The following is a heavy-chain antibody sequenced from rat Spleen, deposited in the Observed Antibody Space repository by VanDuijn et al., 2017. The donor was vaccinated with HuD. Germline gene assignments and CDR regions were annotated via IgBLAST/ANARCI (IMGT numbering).Heavy chain of an antibody. CDR3: ARRYRYNYYFDY. D-gene: IGHD1-5*01. CDR2: ISPSGGST. Sequence: EVQLVESGGGLVQPGRSLKLSCAASGFTFSNYDMAWVRQAPTKGLEWVASISPSGGSTYYRDSVKGRFTVSRDNAKSTLYLQMDSLRSEDTATYYCARRYRYNYYFDYWGQGVMVTVSS. CDR1: GFTFSNYD. V-gene: IGHV5-25*01. J-gene: IGHJ2*01.